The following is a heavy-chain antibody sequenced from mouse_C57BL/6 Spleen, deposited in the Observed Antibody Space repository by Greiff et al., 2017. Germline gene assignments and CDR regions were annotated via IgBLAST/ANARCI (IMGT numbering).Heavy chain of an antibody. CDR3: ASIITTVVATGGRYFDV. CDR1: GYAFSSYW. CDR2: IYPGDGDT. D-gene: IGHD1-1*01. J-gene: IGHJ1*03. V-gene: IGHV1-80*01. Sequence: VQLQQSGAELVKPGASVKISCKASGYAFSSYWMNWVKQRPGKGLEWIGQIYPGDGDTNYNGKFKGKATLTADKSSSTAYMQLSSLTSEDSAVYFCASIITTVVATGGRYFDVWGTGTTVTVSS.